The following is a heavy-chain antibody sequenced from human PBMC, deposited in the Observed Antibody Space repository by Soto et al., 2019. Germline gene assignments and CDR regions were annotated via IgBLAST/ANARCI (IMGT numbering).Heavy chain of an antibody. CDR1: GFTFSSYA. D-gene: IGHD3-10*01. J-gene: IGHJ4*02. Sequence: EVQLLESGGGLVQPGGSLRLSCAASGFTFSSYAMSWVRQAPGKGLEWVSAISGSGGSTYYADSVKGRFTISRDNSKNTLYLQMNSLRAEDTAVYYCAKTQGPKRGDPYYFDYWGQGTLVTVSS. CDR3: AKTQGPKRGDPYYFDY. CDR2: ISGSGGST. V-gene: IGHV3-23*01.